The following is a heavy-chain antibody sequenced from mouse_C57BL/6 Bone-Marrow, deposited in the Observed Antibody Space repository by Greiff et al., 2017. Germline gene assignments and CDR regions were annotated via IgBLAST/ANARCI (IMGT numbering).Heavy chain of an antibody. CDR3: AKDSPLVYDYDAARGYYAMDY. CDR2: ICRGGST. Sequence: VKLVESGPGLVQPSQRLSITCTVSGFSLTSYGVHWVRQSPGKGLEWLGVICRGGSTDNNAAFMSSLTNTKVNSKSHVFFKMNSLQADDTAIFYWAKDSPLVYDYDAARGYYAMDYWGQGTSVTVSS. V-gene: IGHV2-5*01. J-gene: IGHJ4*01. CDR1: GFSLTSYG. D-gene: IGHD2-4*01.